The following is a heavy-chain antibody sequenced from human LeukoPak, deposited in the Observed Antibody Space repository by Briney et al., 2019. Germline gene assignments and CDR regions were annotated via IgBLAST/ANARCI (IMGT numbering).Heavy chain of an antibody. CDR2: ISYDGSSK. Sequence: PGGSLRLSCAASGFTFITYAMHWVRQAPGKGMGWVAVISYDGSSKYYADSVKGRFTISRDNSKNTLYLQMNSLRAEDTAVYYCARARSSYGYGDAFDIWGQGTMVTVSS. CDR1: GFTFITYA. J-gene: IGHJ3*02. D-gene: IGHD5-18*01. CDR3: ARARSSYGYGDAFDI. V-gene: IGHV3-30*04.